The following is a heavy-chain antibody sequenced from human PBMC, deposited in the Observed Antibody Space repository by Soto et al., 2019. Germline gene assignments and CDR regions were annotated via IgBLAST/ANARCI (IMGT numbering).Heavy chain of an antibody. D-gene: IGHD2-2*02. CDR3: ARDHCSSTSCYTAGYYYDSSGYYLDY. CDR2: ISSSSSTI. CDR1: GFTFSSYS. V-gene: IGHV3-48*02. J-gene: IGHJ4*02. Sequence: GGSLRLSCAASGFTFSSYSMNWVRQAPGKGLERVSYISSSSSTIYYADSVKGRFTISRDNAKNSLYLQMNSLRDEDTAVYYCARDHCSSTSCYTAGYYYDSSGYYLDYWGQGTLVTVSS.